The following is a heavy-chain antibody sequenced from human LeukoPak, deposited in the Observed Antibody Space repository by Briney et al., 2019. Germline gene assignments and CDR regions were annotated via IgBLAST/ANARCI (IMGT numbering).Heavy chain of an antibody. CDR1: GGSISSYY. CDR2: IYYSGST. CDR3: AREGSSSWSGDDAFDI. Sequence: SETLSLTCTVSGGSISSYYWSWIRQPPGKGLEWIGYIYYSGSTNYNPSLKSRVTISVDTSKNQLSLKLSSMTAADTAVYYCAREGSSSWSGDDAFDIWGQGTMVTVSS. D-gene: IGHD6-13*01. J-gene: IGHJ3*02. V-gene: IGHV4-59*01.